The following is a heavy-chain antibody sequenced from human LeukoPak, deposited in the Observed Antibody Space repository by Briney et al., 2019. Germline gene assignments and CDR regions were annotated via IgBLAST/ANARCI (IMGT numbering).Heavy chain of an antibody. V-gene: IGHV1-3*01. CDR2: INAGNGNT. D-gene: IGHD2-8*01. Sequence: GASVKVSCKASGYTFTSYAMNWVRQAPGQRLEWMGWINAGNGNTKSSQRFQDRVTITRDTSASTAYMELNSLRSEDTAVYYCTRGLWCSQYNDYSFDYWGQGSLVTVSS. CDR3: TRGLWCSQYNDYSFDY. J-gene: IGHJ4*02. CDR1: GYTFTSYA.